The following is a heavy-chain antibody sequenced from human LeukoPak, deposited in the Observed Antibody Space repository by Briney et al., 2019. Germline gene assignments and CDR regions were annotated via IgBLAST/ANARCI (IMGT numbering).Heavy chain of an antibody. D-gene: IGHD3-22*01. J-gene: IGHJ3*02. CDR2: INYIGTT. CDR1: GGSISSSH. V-gene: IGHV4-59*01. Sequence: PSETLSLTCTVSGGSISSSHWSWIRQPPEKGLEWIGYINYIGTTNYNPSLKSRVTISLDTSKSQFSLKLSSVTPADTAVYYCARVVRLGYTDTSGPAFDTWGQGTRVTVSS. CDR3: ARVVRLGYTDTSGPAFDT.